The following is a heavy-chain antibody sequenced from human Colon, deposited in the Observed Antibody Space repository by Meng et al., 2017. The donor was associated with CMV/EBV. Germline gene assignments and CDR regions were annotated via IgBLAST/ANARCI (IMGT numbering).Heavy chain of an antibody. CDR1: GYTFTDYY. CDR2: INPNNGDT. J-gene: IGHJ5*02. CDR3: ARDSIPGYWGNWFDP. V-gene: IGHV1-2*02. Sequence: ASVKVSCKASGYTFTDYYIHWVRQAPGQGLEWLGWINPNNGDTNSAQKYRGRVTLTRDTSISTADMELSRLRFDDTAVYYCARDSIPGYWGNWFDPWGQGTLVTVSS. D-gene: IGHD2-15*01.